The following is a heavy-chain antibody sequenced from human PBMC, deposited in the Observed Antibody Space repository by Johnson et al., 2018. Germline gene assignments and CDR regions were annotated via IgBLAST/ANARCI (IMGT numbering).Heavy chain of an antibody. D-gene: IGHD5-18*01. Sequence: VQLVESGGGLVQPGRSLRLSCAASGFTFDDYAMHWVRQAPGKGLEWVSGISWNSGSIVYADSVKGRFTISRDNAKNSLYLQMNSLRAEDTALYYCAKGHLSVIHTAEYFQYWGQGTLVTVSS. CDR3: AKGHLSVIHTAEYFQY. CDR2: ISWNSGSI. V-gene: IGHV3-9*01. J-gene: IGHJ1*01. CDR1: GFTFDDYA.